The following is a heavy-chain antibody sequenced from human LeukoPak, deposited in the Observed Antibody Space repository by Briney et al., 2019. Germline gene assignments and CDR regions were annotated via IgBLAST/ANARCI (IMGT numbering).Heavy chain of an antibody. D-gene: IGHD5-18*01. CDR3: AKYVDTAMYYFDY. J-gene: IGHJ4*02. Sequence: GGSLRLSCAASGFTFSSNSMNWVRQAPGKGLEWVSAISGSGGSTYYADSVKGRFTISRDNSKNTLYLQMNSLRAEDTAVYYCAKYVDTAMYYFDYWGQGTLVTVSS. CDR1: GFTFSSNS. CDR2: ISGSGGST. V-gene: IGHV3-23*01.